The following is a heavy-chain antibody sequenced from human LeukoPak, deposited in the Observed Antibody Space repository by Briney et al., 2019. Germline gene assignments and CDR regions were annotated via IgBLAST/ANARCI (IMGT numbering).Heavy chain of an antibody. CDR2: ISPTGSTK. Sequence: GGSLRLSCVVSGFTFSSYSMNWVRQAPGKGLEWISYISPTGSTKYYADSVKGRITISRDNAKDAVYLQLHSLRVEDTAVYYCVSFYETYWGRGTLVTVSS. D-gene: IGHD2/OR15-2a*01. CDR1: GFTFSSYS. J-gene: IGHJ4*02. V-gene: IGHV3-48*01. CDR3: VSFYETY.